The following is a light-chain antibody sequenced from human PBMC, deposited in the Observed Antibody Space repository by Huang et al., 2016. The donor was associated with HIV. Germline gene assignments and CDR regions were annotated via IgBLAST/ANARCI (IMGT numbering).Light chain of an antibody. Sequence: EIVLTQSPGTLSLSPGDRATLSCSASQFVANAYVAWYQHKPGQSPRLLIYGASMRASGIPDRLSGSGFGTDFTLTISRLEPDEFAGYFCQQCGSPTWTFGQGTKVEIK. CDR3: QQCGSPTWT. CDR1: QFVANAY. CDR2: GAS. V-gene: IGKV3-20*01. J-gene: IGKJ1*01.